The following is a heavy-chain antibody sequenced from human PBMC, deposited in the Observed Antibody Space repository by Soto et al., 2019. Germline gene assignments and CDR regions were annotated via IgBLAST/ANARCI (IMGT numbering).Heavy chain of an antibody. CDR1: GGPLSSYY. Sequence: PSETLSLTCTVSGGPLSSYYWSWIRQPPGKGLEWIGYIYYSGSTNYNPSLKSQVTISVDTSKNQFSLKLSSVTAADTAVYYCASSSGWLFFQHWGQGTPVTVSS. CDR2: IYYSGST. CDR3: ASSSGWLFFQH. V-gene: IGHV4-59*01. D-gene: IGHD6-19*01. J-gene: IGHJ1*01.